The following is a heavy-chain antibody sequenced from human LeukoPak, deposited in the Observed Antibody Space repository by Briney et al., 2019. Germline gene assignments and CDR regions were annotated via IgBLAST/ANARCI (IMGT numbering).Heavy chain of an antibody. CDR1: AFTFSDYW. CDR2: INKDGSET. CDR3: AKDGGTHFDH. V-gene: IGHV3-7*01. D-gene: IGHD1-26*01. J-gene: IGHJ4*02. Sequence: GGSLRLSCAASAFTFSDYWMTWVRQAPGKGLERVANINKDGSETYYVDSVKGRFTITRDNAQNSLTLHMNTLRADDTAVYYCAKDGGTHFDHWGQGTLVTVSS.